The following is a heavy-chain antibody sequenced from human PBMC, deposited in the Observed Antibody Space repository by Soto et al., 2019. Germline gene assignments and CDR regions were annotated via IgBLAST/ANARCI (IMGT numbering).Heavy chain of an antibody. J-gene: IGHJ6*02. V-gene: IGHV1-69*01. D-gene: IGHD6-13*01. CDR2: IIPIFGTA. CDR1: GGTFSSYA. CDR3: ARGLIAGAGSYYYYGMDV. Sequence: QVQLVQSGAEVKKPGSSVKVSCKASGGTFSSYAISWVRQAPGQGLEWMGGIIPIFGTANYAQKFQGRVTITADESTSTAYMELSSLRSEDTAVYYCARGLIAGAGSYYYYGMDVWGQGTTVTVSS.